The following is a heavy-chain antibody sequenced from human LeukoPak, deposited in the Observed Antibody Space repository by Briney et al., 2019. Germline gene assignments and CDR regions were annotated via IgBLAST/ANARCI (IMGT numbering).Heavy chain of an antibody. V-gene: IGHV4-59*08. CDR3: ARHHGKGAFGI. D-gene: IGHD4-17*01. CDR2: IYYSGST. Sequence: SETLSLTCTVSGGSISSYYWSWIRQPPGKGLEWIGYIYYSGSTNYNPSLKSRVTISVDTSKNQFSLKLSSVTAADTAVYYCARHHGKGAFGIWGQGTMVTVSS. J-gene: IGHJ3*02. CDR1: GGSISSYY.